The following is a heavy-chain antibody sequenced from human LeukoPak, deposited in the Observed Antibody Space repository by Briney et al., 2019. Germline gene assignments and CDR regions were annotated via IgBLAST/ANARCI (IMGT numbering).Heavy chain of an antibody. CDR2: IYYSGST. J-gene: IGHJ6*03. Sequence: SETLSLTCTVSGGSISSYYWSWIRQPPGKGLEWIGYIYYSGSTNYNPSLKSRVTISVDTSKNQFSLKLSSVTAADTAVYYCARGQSYDFWSGYYTGYYYYYMDVWGKGTTVTVSS. V-gene: IGHV4-59*12. CDR3: ARGQSYDFWSGYYTGYYYYYMDV. CDR1: GGSISSYY. D-gene: IGHD3-3*01.